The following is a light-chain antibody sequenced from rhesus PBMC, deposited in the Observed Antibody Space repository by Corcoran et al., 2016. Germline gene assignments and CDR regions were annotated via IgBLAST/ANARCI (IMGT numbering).Light chain of an antibody. V-gene: IGKV1S14*01. Sequence: DIQLAQSPSSLSASVGDTVTITCRASQGISNYLAWYQQNQGKAPKPLIYYASNLESGVPSRFSGSGSGTEFTRTISSLQSEDFTIYYCQQHNLYPPTFGGGTKVEIK. CDR3: QQHNLYPPT. J-gene: IGKJ4*01. CDR2: YAS. CDR1: QGISNY.